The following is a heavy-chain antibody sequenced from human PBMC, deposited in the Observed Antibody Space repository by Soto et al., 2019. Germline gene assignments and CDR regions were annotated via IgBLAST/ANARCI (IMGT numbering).Heavy chain of an antibody. CDR3: AKDLDDYSSAIDF. Sequence: GSRRLSCRFCEVSFMEYATNWFRKAPGKGLEWVSGISGSGGSGRGFYADPVKGRFTISRDNSKNTLYLEMNSLRAEDTAVYYCAKDLDDYSSAIDFWGQGTLVTVSS. D-gene: IGHD4-4*01. CDR2: ISGSGGSGRG. J-gene: IGHJ4*02. V-gene: IGHV3-23*01. CDR1: EVSFMEYA.